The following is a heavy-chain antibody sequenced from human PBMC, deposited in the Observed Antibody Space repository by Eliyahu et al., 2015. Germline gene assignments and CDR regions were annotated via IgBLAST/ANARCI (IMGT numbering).Heavy chain of an antibody. CDR1: GFSFRDFW. CDR3: SRDLPPSPFDP. Sequence: RLSCAASGFSFRDFWMHWVRQAPGEGLMWVSYITNDGSTTGYADSVKGRFTVSRDNAKNTLYLQMNSLRAEDAAVYYCSRDLPPSPFDPRGPGTLVTVSS. CDR2: ITNDGSTT. J-gene: IGHJ5*02. D-gene: IGHD2-2*01. V-gene: IGHV3-74*01.